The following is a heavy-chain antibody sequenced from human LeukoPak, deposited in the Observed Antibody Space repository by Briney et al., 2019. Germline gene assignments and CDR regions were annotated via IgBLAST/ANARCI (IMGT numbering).Heavy chain of an antibody. CDR3: AKDPADYRGWFDY. J-gene: IGHJ4*02. D-gene: IGHD4-11*01. Sequence: PGGSLRLSCAASGFTFRTYAMSWVRQAPGKGLEWVSTITGSGGSTYYTDSVKGRFTISRDNSKNTLFLQMNSLRAEDTAVYYCAKDPADYRGWFDYWGQGTLVTVSS. CDR2: ITGSGGST. V-gene: IGHV3-23*01. CDR1: GFTFRTYA.